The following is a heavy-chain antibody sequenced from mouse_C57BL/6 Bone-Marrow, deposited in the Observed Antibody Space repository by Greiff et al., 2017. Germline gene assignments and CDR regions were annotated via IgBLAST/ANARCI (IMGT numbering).Heavy chain of an antibody. V-gene: IGHV1-26*01. CDR3: AREYGKGHFFAY. CDR1: GYTFTDYY. CDR2: INPNTGGT. J-gene: IGHJ3*01. Sequence: EVQLQQSGPELVKPGASVKISCKASGYTFTDYYMNWVKQSHGKSLEWIGDINPNTGGTSYTQKFKGKATLTVDKSSRTAYMELRSLTSEDSAVSYSAREYGKGHFFAYWGQGTLVTVSA. D-gene: IGHD2-10*02.